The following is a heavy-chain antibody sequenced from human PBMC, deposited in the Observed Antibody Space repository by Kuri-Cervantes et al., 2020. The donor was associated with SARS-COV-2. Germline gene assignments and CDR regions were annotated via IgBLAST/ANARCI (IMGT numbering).Heavy chain of an antibody. D-gene: IGHD3-9*01. Sequence: SETLSLTCAVYGGSFSGYSRSWIRQSPGKGLEWIGEINDSGSTNNNPSLESRVTMSVDTSKNQFSLRLSSVTAADTAIYYCARIRYYDILTGLAGFDYWGQGTLVTVSS. J-gene: IGHJ4*02. CDR2: INDSGST. CDR3: ARIRYYDILTGLAGFDY. CDR1: GGSFSGYS. V-gene: IGHV4-34*01.